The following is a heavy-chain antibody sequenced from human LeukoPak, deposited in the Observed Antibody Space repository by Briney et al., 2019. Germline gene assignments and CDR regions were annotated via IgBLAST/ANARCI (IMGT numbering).Heavy chain of an antibody. Sequence: GGSLRLSCVVSGFTFSDYYMNWIRQAPGKGLEWLSYISGSSSHILYADSVKGRFTISRDNAKNSLYLQMNTLRAEDTAVYYCARGLYYYDSSGYYAWFDPWGQGTLVTVSS. CDR2: ISGSSSHI. CDR1: GFTFSDYY. CDR3: ARGLYYYDSSGYYAWFDP. D-gene: IGHD3-22*01. J-gene: IGHJ5*02. V-gene: IGHV3-11*06.